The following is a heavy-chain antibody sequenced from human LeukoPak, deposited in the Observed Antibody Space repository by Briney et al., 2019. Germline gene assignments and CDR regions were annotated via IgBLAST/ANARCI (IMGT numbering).Heavy chain of an antibody. J-gene: IGHJ4*02. D-gene: IGHD6-13*01. CDR3: ATDRPFSSSWGAWIV. Sequence: PSETLSLTCTVSDGSISSGGYYWSWIRQHPGKGLEWIGYIYYSGSTYYNPSLKSRVTISVDTSKNQFSLKLSSVTAADTAVYYCATDRPFSSSWGAWIVWGQGTLVTVSS. CDR1: DGSISSGGYY. CDR2: IYYSGST. V-gene: IGHV4-31*03.